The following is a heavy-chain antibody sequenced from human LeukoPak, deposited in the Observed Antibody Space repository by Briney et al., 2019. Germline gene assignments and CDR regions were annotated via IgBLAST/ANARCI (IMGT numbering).Heavy chain of an antibody. CDR1: GFIFTSYW. CDR2: IYPGDSDT. D-gene: IGHD2-2*01. J-gene: IGHJ4*02. Sequence: GESLKIPCECAGFIFTSYWIGWVRQLPGKGLEWMGIIYPGDSDTRYSPSFQGLVTISADKSISTAYLQWSSLKASDTAMYYCARQTDCSSTSCYHYWGQGTLVTVSS. V-gene: IGHV5-51*01. CDR3: ARQTDCSSTSCYHY.